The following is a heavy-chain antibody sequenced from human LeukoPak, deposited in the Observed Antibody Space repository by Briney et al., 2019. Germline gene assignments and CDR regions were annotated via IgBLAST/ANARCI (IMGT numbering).Heavy chain of an antibody. J-gene: IGHJ4*02. D-gene: IGHD4-11*01. CDR3: ARDRHDYTHYFDY. CDR2: IKQDGSEK. Sequence: GGSLRLSCAASGFTFSSYWMSWVRQAPGKGLEWVANIKQDGSEKYYVDSVKGRFTISRDNAKNSLYLQMNSLRAEDTAVYYCARDRHDYTHYFDYWGQGTLVTVSS. V-gene: IGHV3-7*01. CDR1: GFTFSSYW.